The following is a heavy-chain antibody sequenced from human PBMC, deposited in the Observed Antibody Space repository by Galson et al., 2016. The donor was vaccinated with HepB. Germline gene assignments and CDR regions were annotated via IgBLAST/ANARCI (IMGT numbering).Heavy chain of an antibody. CDR2: IRNDGTEK. Sequence: SLRLSCAASGFTFSDYWMTWFRQAPGKGLEWMGNIRNDGTEKNYVDSVRGRFSTSRDNAENTLYLQMNILRADDTATYFCARDRWCGPDCFYFDFWGQGALVTGAS. D-gene: IGHD2-21*02. CDR3: ARDRWCGPDCFYFDF. J-gene: IGHJ4*02. V-gene: IGHV3-7*01. CDR1: GFTFSDYW.